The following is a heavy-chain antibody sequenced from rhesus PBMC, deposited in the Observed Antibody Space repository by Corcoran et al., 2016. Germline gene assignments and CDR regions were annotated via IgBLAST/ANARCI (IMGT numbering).Heavy chain of an antibody. CDR3: ARGPGYCTGSGCYADWYFDL. CDR1: GYTFTDYY. CDR2: INPYNGNT. J-gene: IGHJ2*01. D-gene: IGHD2-21*01. Sequence: QVQLVQSGAEVKKPGSSVKVSCKASGYTFTDYYMHWVRQAPRQGLEWMGWINPYNGNTKYAQKFQGRVTMTRDTSTSTAYMERSSLRSEDTAVDYCARGPGYCTGSGCYADWYFDLWGPGTPITISS. V-gene: IGHV1S2*01.